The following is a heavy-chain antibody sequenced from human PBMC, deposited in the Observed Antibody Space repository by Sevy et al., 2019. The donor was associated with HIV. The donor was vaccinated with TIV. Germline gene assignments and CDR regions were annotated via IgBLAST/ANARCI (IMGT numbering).Heavy chain of an antibody. Sequence: SETLSLTCVVSGYSISSGYYWGWIRQPPGKGLEWIGSISHSGSTYYNPSLKSRVTISVDTSKNQFSLRLSSVTAADTAVYYWARVWSGSTYYYYYGLDVWGQGTTVTVSS. V-gene: IGHV4-38-2*01. CDR1: GYSISSGYY. CDR3: ARVWSGSTYYYYYGLDV. D-gene: IGHD1-26*01. J-gene: IGHJ6*02. CDR2: ISHSGST.